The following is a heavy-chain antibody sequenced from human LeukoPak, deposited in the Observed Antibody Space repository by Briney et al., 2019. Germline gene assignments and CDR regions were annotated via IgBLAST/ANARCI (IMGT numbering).Heavy chain of an antibody. CDR3: ARGDDVSGYAY. CDR1: GGTFSNYA. Sequence: SVKVSCKASGGTFSNYALIWARQAPGQGLEWMGRIIPVLAVTHYTQKFQDRLTITADKSTSAAYMELGSLRSDDTAVYYCARGDDVSGYAYWGQGTLVTVSS. J-gene: IGHJ4*02. CDR2: IIPVLAVT. D-gene: IGHD3-22*01. V-gene: IGHV1-69*04.